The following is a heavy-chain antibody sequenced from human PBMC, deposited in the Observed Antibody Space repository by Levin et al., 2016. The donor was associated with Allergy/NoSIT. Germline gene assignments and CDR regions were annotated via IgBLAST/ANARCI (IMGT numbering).Heavy chain of an antibody. CDR3: PRGRMNFNF. CDR1: GFTFGDYA. CDR2: IRSKAYGGTT. Sequence: GESLKISCTTSGFTFGDYAMTWVCQAPGKGLEWVGFIRSKAYGGTTEYAASVKGRFTISRDDSKSIAYLQMNSLKTEDTAVYYCPRGRMNFNFWGQGTLVTVSS. D-gene: IGHD2-15*01. V-gene: IGHV3-49*04. J-gene: IGHJ4*02.